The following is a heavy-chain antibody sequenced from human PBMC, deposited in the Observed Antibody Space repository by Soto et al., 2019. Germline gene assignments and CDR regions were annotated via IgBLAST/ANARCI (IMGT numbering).Heavy chain of an antibody. J-gene: IGHJ4*02. V-gene: IGHV3-74*01. CDR2: INSGGSST. D-gene: IGHD2-15*01. CDR1: GFTFSGYW. CDR3: VRTSLVVAAATREDY. Sequence: QPGGSLRLSCAASGFTFSGYWMHWVRQAPGKGLVWVSRINSGGSSTSYADSVKGRFTISRDNAKNTLYLQMNSLRAEDTAVYYCVRTSLVVAAATREDYWGQGTLVTVSS.